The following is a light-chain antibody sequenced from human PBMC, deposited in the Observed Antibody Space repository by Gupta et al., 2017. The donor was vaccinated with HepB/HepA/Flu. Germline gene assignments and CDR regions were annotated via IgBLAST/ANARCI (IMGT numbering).Light chain of an antibody. CDR1: QSVSSN. CDR3: QQSNNWPPLT. V-gene: IGKV3-15*01. Sequence: EIVMTQSPATLSVSPGERATLSCRASQSVSSNVVWYQQKPGQAPRLLIYGASTRATGVPARFSGSGSGTEFTLTISSLQSEDFAVYYCQQSNNWPPLTFGGGTKVEIK. J-gene: IGKJ4*01. CDR2: GAS.